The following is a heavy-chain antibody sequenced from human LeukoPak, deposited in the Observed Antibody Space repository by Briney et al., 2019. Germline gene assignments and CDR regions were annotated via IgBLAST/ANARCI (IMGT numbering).Heavy chain of an antibody. CDR1: GGTFSSYA. Sequence: SVKVSCKASGGTFSSYAIIWVRQAPGQGLEWMGRIIPILGIANYAQKFQGRVTITADKSTSTAYMELSSLRSEDTAVYYCARVVDDSRSDYFDYWGQGTLVTVSS. CDR2: IIPILGIA. V-gene: IGHV1-69*04. CDR3: ARVVDDSRSDYFDY. D-gene: IGHD3-22*01. J-gene: IGHJ4*02.